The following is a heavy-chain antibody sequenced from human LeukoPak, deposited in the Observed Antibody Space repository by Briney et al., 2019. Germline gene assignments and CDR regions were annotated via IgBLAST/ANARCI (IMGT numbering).Heavy chain of an antibody. CDR2: IKQDGSEK. D-gene: IGHD2-15*01. V-gene: IGHV3-7*01. J-gene: IGHJ3*02. Sequence: PGGSLRLSCAASGFTFSNYWMNWVRQAPGQGLDWVANIKQDGSEKYYVDSVKGRFTISRDNAKNSLHLQLNSLRAEDTAVYYCARDRGYCSGETCYAAVDIWGQGTMVTVSS. CDR1: GFTFSNYW. CDR3: ARDRGYCSGETCYAAVDI.